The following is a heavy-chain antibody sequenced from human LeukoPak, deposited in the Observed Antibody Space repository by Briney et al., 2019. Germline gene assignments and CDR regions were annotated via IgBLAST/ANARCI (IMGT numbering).Heavy chain of an antibody. CDR1: GSTFSNAW. CDR3: ATDLLDV. J-gene: IGHJ6*02. V-gene: IGHV3-15*01. Sequence: GGSLRLSCAASGSTFSNAWMSWVRQAPGKGLEWVGRIKRTTDGGTTEYAAPMKDRFTISRDDSKNTLYLQINSLKTEDTALYYCATDLLDVWGQGTTVTVSS. CDR2: IKRTTDGGTT.